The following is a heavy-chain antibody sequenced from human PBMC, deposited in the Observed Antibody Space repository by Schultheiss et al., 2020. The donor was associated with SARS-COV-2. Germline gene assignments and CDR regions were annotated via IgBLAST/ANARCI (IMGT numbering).Heavy chain of an antibody. CDR3: ARESPYDTSAYTA. CDR1: GGSFSGYY. CDR2: INHSGST. Sequence: SETLSLTCAVYGGSFSGYYWSWIRQPPGKGLEWIGEINHSGSTNYNPSFKSRVTISVDSSKNQFSLRLSSVTAADTAIYYCARESPYDTSAYTAWGQGTLVTVSS. D-gene: IGHD3-16*01. V-gene: IGHV4-34*01. J-gene: IGHJ5*02.